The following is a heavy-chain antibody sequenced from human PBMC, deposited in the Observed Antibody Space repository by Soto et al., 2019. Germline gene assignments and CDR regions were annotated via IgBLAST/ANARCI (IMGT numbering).Heavy chain of an antibody. CDR3: AKARGFDQYFYYYMDV. V-gene: IGHV3-23*01. J-gene: IGHJ6*03. D-gene: IGHD3-10*01. Sequence: PGGSLRLSCAASGFTFSSYAMSWVRQAPGKGLEWVSAIGGSTYYADSVKGRFTISRDNSKNTLYLQMNSLRAEDTAVYYCAKARGFDQYFYYYMDVWGKGTTVTVCS. CDR1: GFTFSSYA. CDR2: IGGST.